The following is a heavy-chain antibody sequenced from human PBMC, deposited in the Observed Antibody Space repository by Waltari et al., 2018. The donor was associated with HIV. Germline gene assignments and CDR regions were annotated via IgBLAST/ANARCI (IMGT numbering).Heavy chain of an antibody. V-gene: IGHV4-34*01. CDR3: ARHYRRRRTGASGASPYYYYGMDI. Sequence: QVQLQSWGAGLLKPSETLSLTCNVYGASFSGYYWTWIRHLPYKGLGWSGETSERGDTYYRPSLQRRVSISISTSKSQFFLRLTSVSAADTAIYYCARHYRRRRTGASGASPYYYYGMDIWGQGTTVIVSS. J-gene: IGHJ6*02. D-gene: IGHD1-26*01. CDR2: TSERGDT. CDR1: GASFSGYY.